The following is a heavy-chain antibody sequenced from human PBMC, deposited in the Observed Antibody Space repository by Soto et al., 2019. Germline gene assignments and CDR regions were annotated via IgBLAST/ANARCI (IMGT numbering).Heavy chain of an antibody. V-gene: IGHV6-1*01. D-gene: IGHD1-26*01. Sequence: SRSLSLTCSISVDSVSSNSAACNLVRQSASRGLEWLGRTYYRSKWYNDYAVSVKSRITIDPDTSKNQLSLQLNSVTPEDTAVYYCARPSWDRTSFDVWGQGIMVTVSS. J-gene: IGHJ3*01. CDR1: VDSVSSNSAA. CDR3: ARPSWDRTSFDV. CDR2: TYYRSKWYN.